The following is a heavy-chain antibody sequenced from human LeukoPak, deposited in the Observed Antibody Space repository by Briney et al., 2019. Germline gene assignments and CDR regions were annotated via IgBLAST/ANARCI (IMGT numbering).Heavy chain of an antibody. Sequence: PGGSLRLSCTASGFTFGDYAMSWFRQAPGKGLEWVGFIRSKAYGGITEYAASVKGRFTISRDNAETSLSLQMNSPRDEDTAVYYCARDQAGLNFDYWGQGTLVTVSS. CDR3: ARDQAGLNFDY. J-gene: IGHJ4*02. D-gene: IGHD3-10*01. V-gene: IGHV3-49*03. CDR1: GFTFGDYA. CDR2: IRSKAYGGIT.